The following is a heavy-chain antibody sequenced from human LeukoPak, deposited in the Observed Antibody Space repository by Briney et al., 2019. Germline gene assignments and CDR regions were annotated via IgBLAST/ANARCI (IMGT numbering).Heavy chain of an antibody. J-gene: IGHJ4*02. CDR2: IVFGSGNT. Sequence: SVKVSCKASGFTFTNSALQWVRQAREQRLEWMGWIVFGSGNTDYAQKFQGRNTITRDMSTSIAYMELSSLSSEDTAVYYCATDVGWGQGTLVTVSS. CDR3: ATDVG. V-gene: IGHV1-58*01. CDR1: GFTFTNSA.